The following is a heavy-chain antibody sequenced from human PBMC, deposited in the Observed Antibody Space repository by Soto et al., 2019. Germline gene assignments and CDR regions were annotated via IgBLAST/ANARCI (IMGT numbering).Heavy chain of an antibody. J-gene: IGHJ4*02. CDR2: MSDSGST. Sequence: SETLSLTSIVSGGSIRNFYWSWIRQPPGKGLEWIGYMSDSGSTNYNPSLKSRVIILVDRSKNQFSLKLSSVTAADTAVYYCARHGGDGYVEVEYWGQGTVVTAPQ. CDR3: ARHGGDGYVEVEY. V-gene: IGHV4-59*08. D-gene: IGHD3-16*01. CDR1: GGSIRNFY.